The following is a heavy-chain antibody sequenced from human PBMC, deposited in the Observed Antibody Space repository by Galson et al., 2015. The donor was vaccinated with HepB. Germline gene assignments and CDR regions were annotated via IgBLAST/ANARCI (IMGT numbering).Heavy chain of an antibody. CDR3: AHVRFGDFVLDH. CDR1: GFSLSTNGVG. CDR2: IYWDDDK. J-gene: IGHJ4*02. V-gene: IGHV2-5*02. D-gene: IGHD4-17*01. Sequence: PALVKPTQTLTLTCTVSGFSLSTNGVGVAWIRQTPGEALEWLALIYWDDDKRYSASLKSRLNVKKAASKDQVALTMTNMDPVDTGTYYCAHVRFGDFVLDHWGQGILVAVSS.